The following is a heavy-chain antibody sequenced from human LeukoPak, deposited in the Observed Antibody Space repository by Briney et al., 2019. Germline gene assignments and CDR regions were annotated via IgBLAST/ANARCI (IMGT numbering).Heavy chain of an antibody. CDR1: GFTFSSFR. Sequence: GGSLRLSCAASGFTFSSFRMQWVRQAPGKGLEWVAVIWYDGSNKYYAVSVKGRFTISRDNSKNTLYLQMSSLRDDDTAVYYCVRGVGVSRFNFLDPWGQGTLVIVSS. D-gene: IGHD6-13*01. CDR3: VRGVGVSRFNFLDP. J-gene: IGHJ5*02. CDR2: IWYDGSNK. V-gene: IGHV3-33*01.